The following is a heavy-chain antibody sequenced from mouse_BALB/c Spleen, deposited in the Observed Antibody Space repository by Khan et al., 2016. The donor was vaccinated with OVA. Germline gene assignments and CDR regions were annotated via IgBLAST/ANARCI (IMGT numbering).Heavy chain of an antibody. Sequence: QVQLKQSGPGLVAPSQSLSITCTVSGFSLTSYGVSWVRQPPGKGLEWLGVIWGDGSTNYHSTLISRLIISKDNSKSQVFLKLNSLQTDDTVTYYCAKFTPDYYSMDYWGHGTSVTVSS. D-gene: IGHD1-1*01. CDR2: IWGDGST. CDR3: AKFTPDYYSMDY. CDR1: GFSLTSYG. J-gene: IGHJ4*01. V-gene: IGHV2-3*01.